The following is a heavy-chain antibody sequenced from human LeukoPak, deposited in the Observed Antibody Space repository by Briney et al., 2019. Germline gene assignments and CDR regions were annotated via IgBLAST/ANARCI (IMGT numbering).Heavy chain of an antibody. CDR2: IYTSGST. V-gene: IGHV4-61*02. D-gene: IGHD1-26*01. CDR1: GGSISSGSYY. Sequence: SETLSLTCTVSGGSISSGSYYWSWIRQPAGKGLEWIGRIYTSGSTNYNPSLKSRVTISVDTSKNQFSLKLSSVTAADTAVYYCARGPLREWELLVDYWGQGTLVTVSS. CDR3: ARGPLREWELLVDY. J-gene: IGHJ4*02.